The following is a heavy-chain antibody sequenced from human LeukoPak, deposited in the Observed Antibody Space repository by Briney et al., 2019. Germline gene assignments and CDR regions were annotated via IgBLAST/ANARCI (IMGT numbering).Heavy chain of an antibody. Sequence: GGSLRLSCAASGFTFSSYGMHWVRQAPGKGLEWVAFIRYDGGNKYYADSVKGRFTISRDNSKNTLYLQMNSVRGEDTAVYYCATDYSSSPFRVMDYYYMDVWGKGTTVTVSS. CDR1: GFTFSSYG. CDR3: ATDYSSSPFRVMDYYYMDV. J-gene: IGHJ6*03. CDR2: IRYDGGNK. D-gene: IGHD6-6*01. V-gene: IGHV3-30*02.